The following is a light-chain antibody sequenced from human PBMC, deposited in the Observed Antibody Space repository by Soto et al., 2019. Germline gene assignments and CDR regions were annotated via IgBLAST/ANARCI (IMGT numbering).Light chain of an antibody. CDR3: AACDDSLNGYV. CDR1: SSNIGANS. J-gene: IGLJ1*01. V-gene: IGLV1-44*01. CDR2: SFD. Sequence: QSVLTQPPSASGTPGQRVTISCSGSSSNIGANSVNWYQQVPETAPELLIYSFDRRPSGVPERFSGSKSGTSASLAISGLQSEDEADYYCAACDDSLNGYVFGPGTKLTVL.